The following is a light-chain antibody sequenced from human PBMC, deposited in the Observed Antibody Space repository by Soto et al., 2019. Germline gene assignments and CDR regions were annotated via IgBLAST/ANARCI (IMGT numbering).Light chain of an antibody. CDR1: QSVSSNY. CDR2: GAS. Sequence: EIVMTQSPGTLSLSPGETATLSCRASQSVSSNYVAWFHQKPGQAPRLLIYGASSRATGVPDRFSGSGSGTEFTLTISSLQPDDFATYYCQHYNSYSEAFGQGTKVDIK. V-gene: IGKV3-20*01. CDR3: QHYNSYSEA. J-gene: IGKJ1*01.